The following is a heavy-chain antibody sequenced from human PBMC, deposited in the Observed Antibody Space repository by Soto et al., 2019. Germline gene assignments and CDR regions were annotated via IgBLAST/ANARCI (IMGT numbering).Heavy chain of an antibody. V-gene: IGHV3-23*01. CDR3: AKDDGSSWYVDY. CDR1: GFSFSSYA. CDR2: ISGSGVRT. Sequence: GGSLRLSCTASGFSFSSYAMSWVRQAPGKGLEWVSGISGSGVRTYYADSVKGRFTISRDNSKNTLYLQMNSLRAEDTAVHYCAKDDGSSWYVDYWGQGTLVTVSS. D-gene: IGHD6-13*01. J-gene: IGHJ4*02.